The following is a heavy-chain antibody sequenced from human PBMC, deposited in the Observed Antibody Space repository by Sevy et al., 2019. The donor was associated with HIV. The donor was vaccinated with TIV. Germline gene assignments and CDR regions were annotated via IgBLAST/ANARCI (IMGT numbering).Heavy chain of an antibody. Sequence: ASVKVSCKASGYTFTSYAMNWVRQAPGQGLEWMGWINTNTGNPTYAQGFTGRFVFSLDTSVSTAYLQISSLKAEDTAVYYCARGPQPRQLADINYWGQGTLVTVSS. CDR1: GYTFTSYA. V-gene: IGHV7-4-1*02. D-gene: IGHD6-13*01. CDR3: ARGPQPRQLADINY. J-gene: IGHJ4*02. CDR2: INTNTGNP.